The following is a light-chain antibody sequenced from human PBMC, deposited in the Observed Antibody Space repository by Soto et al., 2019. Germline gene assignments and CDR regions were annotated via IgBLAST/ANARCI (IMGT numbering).Light chain of an antibody. CDR2: AAS. Sequence: DIQMTQSPSSLSASVGDRVTITCRASESMRRHLNWYQQKPGKAPKLLIYAASSLQNGVPSRFSGGGSGTDFSLNISNLQPEDFATYYCQQSYSTLSITGGQGTRLEIK. J-gene: IGKJ5*01. V-gene: IGKV1-39*01. CDR1: ESMRRH. CDR3: QQSYSTLSIT.